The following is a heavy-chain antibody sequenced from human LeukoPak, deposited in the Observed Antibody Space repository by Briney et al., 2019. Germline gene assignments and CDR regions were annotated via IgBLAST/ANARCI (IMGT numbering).Heavy chain of an antibody. CDR2: IYYSGST. Sequence: PSETLSLTCTVSGGSLSSYYWSWIRQPPGKGLEWIGYIYYSGSTNYNPSLKSRVTISVDKSKNQFSLKLSSVTAADTAVYYCARGVVVVPAAMGAYFDYWGQGTLVTVSS. V-gene: IGHV4-59*08. J-gene: IGHJ4*02. D-gene: IGHD2-2*01. CDR3: ARGVVVVPAAMGAYFDY. CDR1: GGSLSSYY.